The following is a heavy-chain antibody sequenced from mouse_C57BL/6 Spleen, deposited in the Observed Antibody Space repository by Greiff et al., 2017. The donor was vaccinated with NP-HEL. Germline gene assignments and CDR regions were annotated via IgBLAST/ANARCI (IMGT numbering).Heavy chain of an antibody. CDR3: ARNDYYGSSPRFAY. CDR2: INPNNGGT. V-gene: IGHV1-26*01. Sequence: EVKLQQSGPELVKPGASVKISCKASGYTFTDYYMNWVKQSHGKSLEWIGDINPNNGGTSYNQKFKGKATLTVDKSSSTAYMELRSLTSEDSAVYYCARNDYYGSSPRFAYWGQGTLVTVSA. D-gene: IGHD1-1*01. J-gene: IGHJ3*01. CDR1: GYTFTDYY.